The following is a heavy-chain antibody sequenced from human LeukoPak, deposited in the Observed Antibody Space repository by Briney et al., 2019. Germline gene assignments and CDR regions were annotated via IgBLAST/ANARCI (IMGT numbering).Heavy chain of an antibody. Sequence: GASVKVSCRASGYTFTGYYMHWVRQAPGQGLEWMGWISPNSGGTNYAQKFQGRVTMTRDTSISTAYMEVSRLRSDDTAVYYCARDLARWTFDYWGQGTLVTVSS. CDR2: ISPNSGGT. D-gene: IGHD4-23*01. V-gene: IGHV1-2*02. J-gene: IGHJ4*02. CDR3: ARDLARWTFDY. CDR1: GYTFTGYY.